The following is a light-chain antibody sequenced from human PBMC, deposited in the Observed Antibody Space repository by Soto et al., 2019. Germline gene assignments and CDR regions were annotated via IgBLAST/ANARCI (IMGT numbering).Light chain of an antibody. CDR3: QQSYSTLLFT. J-gene: IGKJ3*01. V-gene: IGKV1-39*01. CDR1: QSISSY. CDR2: AAS. Sequence: DIQMTQSPSSLSASVGDRVTITCRASQSISSYLNWYQQKPGKAPKLLIYAASSLQSGVPSRFSGRGSGTDFTLAISSLPPEDFAAYYCQQSYSTLLFTFGPGTKVDIK.